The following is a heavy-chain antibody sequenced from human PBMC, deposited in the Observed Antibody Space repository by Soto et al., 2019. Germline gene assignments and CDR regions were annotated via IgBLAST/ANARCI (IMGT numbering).Heavy chain of an antibody. V-gene: IGHV4-59*01. CDR1: GGSISSYY. CDR2: IYYSGST. J-gene: IGHJ5*02. CDR3: ARSVAYYGSGSYERNWFDH. Sequence: PSETLSLTCTVSGGSISSYYWSWIRQPPGKGLEWIGYIYYSGSTNYNPSLKSRVTISVETSKNQFSLKLSSVTAADTAVYSCARSVAYYGSGSYERNWFDHWRPATLVTVSS. D-gene: IGHD3-10*01.